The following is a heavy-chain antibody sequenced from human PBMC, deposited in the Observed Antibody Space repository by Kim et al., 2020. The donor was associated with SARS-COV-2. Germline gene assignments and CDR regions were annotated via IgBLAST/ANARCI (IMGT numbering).Heavy chain of an antibody. V-gene: IGHV4-59*08. D-gene: IGHD6-13*01. CDR3: ARHTSWYNVRGYYFDY. J-gene: IGHJ4*02. Sequence: LKSRDTISVDTSKNQFSLKLSSVTAADTAVYYCARHTSWYNVRGYYFDYWGQGTLVTVSS.